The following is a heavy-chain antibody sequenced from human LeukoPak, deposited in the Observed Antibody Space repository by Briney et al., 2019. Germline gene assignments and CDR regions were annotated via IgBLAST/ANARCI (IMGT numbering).Heavy chain of an antibody. J-gene: IGHJ3*02. D-gene: IGHD1-1*01. CDR3: ASQLDESAFDI. Sequence: SETLSLTCTVSGGSISSGDYYWSWIRQPPGKGLEWIGYIYYSGSTYYNPSLKSRVTISVDTSKNQFSLKLSSVTAADTAVYYCASQLDESAFDIWGQGTMVTVSS. V-gene: IGHV4-30-4*01. CDR1: GGSISSGDYY. CDR2: IYYSGST.